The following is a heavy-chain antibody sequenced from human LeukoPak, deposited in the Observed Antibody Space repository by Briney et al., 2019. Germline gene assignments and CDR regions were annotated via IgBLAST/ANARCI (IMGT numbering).Heavy chain of an antibody. V-gene: IGHV1-2*02. J-gene: IGHJ4*02. CDR2: INPNSGDT. CDR3: ASISHVWSGYYTVYFDY. CDR1: GYSFTDYY. Sequence: GASVKVSCKASGYSFTDYYIHWVRQAPGQGLEWMGWINPNSGDTNYAQKFQGRVTMTRDTSISTAYMDLFRLRSDDTAVYYCASISHVWSGYYTVYFDYWGQGTLVTVSS. D-gene: IGHD3-3*02.